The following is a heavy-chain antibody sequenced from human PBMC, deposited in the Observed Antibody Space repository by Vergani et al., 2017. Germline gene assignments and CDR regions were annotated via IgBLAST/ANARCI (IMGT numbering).Heavy chain of an antibody. CDR3: AKSGYCSSTSCYRRNAFDI. Sequence: EVQLLESGGGLVQPGGSLRLSCAASGFTFSSYAMSWVRQAPGKGLEWVSAISGSGGSTYYADSVKGRFTISRDNSKNTLYLQMNSLRAEDTAVYYCAKSGYCSSTSCYRRNAFDIWGQGTMVTVSS. CDR1: GFTFSSYA. J-gene: IGHJ3*02. D-gene: IGHD2-2*02. CDR2: ISGSGGST. V-gene: IGHV3-23*01.